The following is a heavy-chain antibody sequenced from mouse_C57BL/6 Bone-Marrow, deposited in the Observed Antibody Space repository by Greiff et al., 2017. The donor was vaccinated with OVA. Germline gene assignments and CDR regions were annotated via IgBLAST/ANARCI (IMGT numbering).Heavy chain of an antibody. CDR1: GYSITSGYY. J-gene: IGHJ4*01. Sequence: VQLQQSGPGLVKPSQSLSLTCSVTGYSITSGYYWNWIRQFPGNKLEWMGYISYDGSNNYNPSLKNRISITRDTSKNQFFLKLNSVTTEDTATYYCARDEGLLLRGSYAMDYWGQGTSVTVSS. CDR3: ARDEGLLLRGSYAMDY. D-gene: IGHD1-1*01. CDR2: ISYDGSN. V-gene: IGHV3-6*01.